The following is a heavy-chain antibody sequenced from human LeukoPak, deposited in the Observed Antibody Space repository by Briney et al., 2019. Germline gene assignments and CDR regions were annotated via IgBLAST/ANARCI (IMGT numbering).Heavy chain of an antibody. J-gene: IGHJ6*02. CDR1: GYTFTSYD. CDR2: MNPNSGNT. V-gene: IGHV1-8*01. CDR3: ARGSAGTTYYYYGMDV. Sequence: GASVKVSCKASGYTFTSYDINWVRQATGQGLEWMGWMNPNSGNTGYAQKFQGRVTMTRDTSISTAYMELSRLRSDDTAVYYCARGSAGTTYYYYGMDVWGQGTTVTVSS. D-gene: IGHD1-7*01.